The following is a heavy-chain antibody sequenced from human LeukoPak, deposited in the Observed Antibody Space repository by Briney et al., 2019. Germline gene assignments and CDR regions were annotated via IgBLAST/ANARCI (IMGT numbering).Heavy chain of an antibody. J-gene: IGHJ6*03. CDR2: INHSGST. Sequence: PSETLSPTCAVYGGSFSGYYWSWIRQPPGKGLEWIGEINHSGSTNYNSSLKSRVTISVDTSKNQFSLKVSSVTAADTAVYYCARGRLREPRALYYYMDVWGKGTTVTVSS. CDR3: ARGRLREPRALYYYMDV. V-gene: IGHV4-34*01. D-gene: IGHD1-26*01. CDR1: GGSFSGYY.